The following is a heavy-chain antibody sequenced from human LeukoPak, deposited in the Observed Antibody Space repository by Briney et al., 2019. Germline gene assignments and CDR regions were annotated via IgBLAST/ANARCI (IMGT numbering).Heavy chain of an antibody. CDR1: GGTFSSYA. V-gene: IGHV1-69*13. Sequence: ASVKVSCKASGGTFSSYAISWVRQAPGQGLEWMGGIIPIFGTANYAQKFQGRVTITADESTSTAYMELSSLRSEDTAVYYCARDSRNLGGTNDYSGQGTRVTVSS. CDR3: ARDSRNLGGTNDY. D-gene: IGHD3-16*01. J-gene: IGHJ4*02. CDR2: IIPIFGTA.